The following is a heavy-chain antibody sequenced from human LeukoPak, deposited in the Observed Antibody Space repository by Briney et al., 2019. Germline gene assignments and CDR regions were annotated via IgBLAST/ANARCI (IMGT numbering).Heavy chain of an antibody. CDR2: IQTDGSDK. Sequence: GGSLRLSCAASGFTFSSYGMHWVRQAPGEGLEWVIFIQTDGSDKYYADSVKGRFTVSRDNSKNTLYLQMNSLRPEDTAVYYCAKELGTAVVGQRVDYWGQGTLVIVSS. CDR1: GFTFSSYG. V-gene: IGHV3-30*02. J-gene: IGHJ4*02. D-gene: IGHD2-2*01. CDR3: AKELGTAVVGQRVDY.